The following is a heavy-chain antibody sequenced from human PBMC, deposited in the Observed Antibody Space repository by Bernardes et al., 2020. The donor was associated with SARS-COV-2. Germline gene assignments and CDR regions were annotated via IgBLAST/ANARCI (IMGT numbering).Heavy chain of an antibody. CDR1: GYTLTELS. CDR2: FDPEDGET. J-gene: IGHJ3*02. D-gene: IGHD4-17*01. V-gene: IGHV1-24*01. Sequence: ASVKVSCKVSGYTLTELSMHWVRQAPGKGLEWMGGFDPEDGETIYAQKFQGRVTMTEDTSTDTAYMELSSLRSEDTAVYYCATDYGDSGYYAFDIWGQGTMVTVSS. CDR3: ATDYGDSGYYAFDI.